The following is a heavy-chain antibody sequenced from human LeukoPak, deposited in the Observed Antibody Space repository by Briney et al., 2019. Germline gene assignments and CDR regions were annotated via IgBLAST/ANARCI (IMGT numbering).Heavy chain of an antibody. CDR3: TPHRDGNYPFDY. CDR2: ISSTSSTI. V-gene: IGHV3-48*02. D-gene: IGHD1-7*01. CDR1: GFTFSTYS. J-gene: IGHJ4*02. Sequence: GGSLRLSCAASGFTFSTYSMNWVRQAPGKGLEWVSYISSTSSTIYYADSVKGRFTISRDSAKNSLYLQMSGLRDDDTAVYYCTPHRDGNYPFDYWGQGTLATVST.